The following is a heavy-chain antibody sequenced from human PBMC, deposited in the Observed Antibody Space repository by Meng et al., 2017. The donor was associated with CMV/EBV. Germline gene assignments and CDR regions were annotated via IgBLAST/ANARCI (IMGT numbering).Heavy chain of an antibody. V-gene: IGHV4-34*01. CDR1: GGSFSGYY. J-gene: IGHJ6*02. CDR2: INHSGST. Sequence: SETLSLTCAVYGGSFSGYYWSWIRQPPGKGLEWIREINHSGSTNYNPSLKSRVNISVDTSTNQFSLKLSSVTAADTAVYYCARGDSSSWYSVYYYYYYGMDVWGQGTTVTVSS. CDR3: ARGDSSSWYSVYYYYYYGMDV. D-gene: IGHD6-13*01.